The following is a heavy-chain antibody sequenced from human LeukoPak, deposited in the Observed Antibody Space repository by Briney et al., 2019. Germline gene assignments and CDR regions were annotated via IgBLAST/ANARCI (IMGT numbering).Heavy chain of an antibody. CDR3: ARSYCSSTSCLNYFDY. CDR2: ITPILGIA. V-gene: IGHV1-69*04. CDR1: GGTFSSYA. D-gene: IGHD2-2*01. Sequence: ASVKVSCKASGGTFSSYAISWVRQAPGQGLEWMGRITPILGIANYAQKFQGRVTITADKSTSTAYMELGSLRSEDTAVYYCARSYCSSTSCLNYFDYWGQGTLVIVSS. J-gene: IGHJ4*02.